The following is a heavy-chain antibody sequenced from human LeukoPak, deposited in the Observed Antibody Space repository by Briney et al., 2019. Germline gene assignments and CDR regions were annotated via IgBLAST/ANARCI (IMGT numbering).Heavy chain of an antibody. Sequence: SGGSLRLSCAASGFTFSSYSMNWVRQAPGKGLEWVSSISSSSSYIYYADSVKGRFTISRDNAKNSLYLQMNSLRAEDTAVYYCARDSTEVRGYSYGFLVDSGQFDYRGQGTLVTVSS. V-gene: IGHV3-21*01. CDR3: ARDSTEVRGYSYGFLVDSGQFDY. D-gene: IGHD5-18*01. J-gene: IGHJ4*02. CDR1: GFTFSSYS. CDR2: ISSSSSYI.